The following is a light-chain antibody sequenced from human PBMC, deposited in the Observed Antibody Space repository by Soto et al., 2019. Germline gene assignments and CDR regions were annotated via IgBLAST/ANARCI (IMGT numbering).Light chain of an antibody. V-gene: IGLV2-23*02. CDR2: EVS. CDR1: SSDVGSYNL. Sequence: QSVLTQPASVSGSPGQSITISCTGTSSDVGSYNLVSWYQQHPGKAPKLRIYEVSKRPSGVSNRFSGSKSGNTASLTISGLQAEDEADYYCCSDGGSPRVVFGGGTKVTVL. CDR3: CSDGGSPRVV. J-gene: IGLJ2*01.